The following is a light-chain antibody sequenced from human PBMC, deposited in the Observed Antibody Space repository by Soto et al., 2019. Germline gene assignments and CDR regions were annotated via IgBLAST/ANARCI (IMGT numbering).Light chain of an antibody. CDR3: QHYDDFPLT. CDR1: QDIRNY. Sequence: DIQMTQSPPSLSAFVGDRVTIICRASQDIRNYLNWYQQKPGKAPRLLISEASNLQTGVPSRFSGSGSTTYFTLTIGILQPEDFATYFCQHYDDFPLTFGGGTKVEV. CDR2: EAS. V-gene: IGKV1-33*01. J-gene: IGKJ4*01.